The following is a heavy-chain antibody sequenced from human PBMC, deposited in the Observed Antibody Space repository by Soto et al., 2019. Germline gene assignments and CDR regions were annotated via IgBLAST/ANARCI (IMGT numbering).Heavy chain of an antibody. V-gene: IGHV2-5*01. CDR3: AHTRLPDTLDH. J-gene: IGHJ4*02. CDR2: IYWNDIK. CDR1: GFSLSTSGVG. Sequence: QITLKESGPTLVKPTQTLTLTCTFSGFSLSTSGVGVAWIRQPPGKALEWLGLIYWNDIKRYSPSLKSRLTITKDTSKDQVVLTMTNMDPVDTATYYCAHTRLPDTLDHWGQGTLVTVSS. D-gene: IGHD2-2*01.